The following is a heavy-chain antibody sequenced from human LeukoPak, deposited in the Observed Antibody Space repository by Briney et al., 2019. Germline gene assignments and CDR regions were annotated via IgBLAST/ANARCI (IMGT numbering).Heavy chain of an antibody. V-gene: IGHV1-2*02. D-gene: IGHD3-16*01. CDR2: IKPIIGTT. J-gene: IGHJ4*02. Sequence: ASVKVSCKGSGYTFTGYYMHWVRPAPGQGLEWMGWIKPIIGTTNYAQKLQGRVTVTRDTSISTVYMELSRLESDDTAVYYCVRDLMTTPTWDFDYWGQGTLVTVA. CDR1: GYTFTGYY. CDR3: VRDLMTTPTWDFDY.